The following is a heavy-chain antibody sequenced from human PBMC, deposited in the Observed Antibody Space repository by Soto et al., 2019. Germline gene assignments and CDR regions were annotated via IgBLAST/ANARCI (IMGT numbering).Heavy chain of an antibody. V-gene: IGHV5-51*01. J-gene: IGHJ3*02. CDR1: GYKFINYW. CDR2: IYPADSNT. D-gene: IGHD1-7*01. CDR3: ARHLETGTVDAFDI. Sequence: GESLKISCKGSGYKFINYWIGWVRQMPGKGLEWMGIIYPADSNTRYSPSFRGQATISVDKSISTAYLQWSSLKASDTAMYYCARHLETGTVDAFDIWGQGTMVTVS.